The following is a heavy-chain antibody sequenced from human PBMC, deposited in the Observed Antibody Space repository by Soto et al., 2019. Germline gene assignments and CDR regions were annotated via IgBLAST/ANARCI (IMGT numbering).Heavy chain of an antibody. J-gene: IGHJ4*02. V-gene: IGHV3-48*04. Sequence: PGGSLRLSCAASGFGFSYYSMKWVRQAPGKGLEWVSYISSSGSTIYYADSVKGRFTISRDNAKNSLYLQMNSLRAEDTAVYYCAREKIKSVAVIDYWGQGTLVTVSS. D-gene: IGHD4-17*01. CDR2: ISSSGSTI. CDR3: AREKIKSVAVIDY. CDR1: GFGFSYYS.